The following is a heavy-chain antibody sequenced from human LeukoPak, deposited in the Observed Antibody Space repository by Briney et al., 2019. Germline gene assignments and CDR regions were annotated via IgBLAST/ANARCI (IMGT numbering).Heavy chain of an antibody. D-gene: IGHD6-19*01. Sequence: GASLQISCKGSGYSFTSYWIGWVRQMPGKGLEWMGIIYPGDSDTRYSPSFQGQVTISADKSISTAYLQWSSLKASGTAMYYCALRRYSSGWYLCDYWGQGTLFTVSS. CDR1: GYSFTSYW. CDR2: IYPGDSDT. CDR3: ALRRYSSGWYLCDY. J-gene: IGHJ4*02. V-gene: IGHV5-51*01.